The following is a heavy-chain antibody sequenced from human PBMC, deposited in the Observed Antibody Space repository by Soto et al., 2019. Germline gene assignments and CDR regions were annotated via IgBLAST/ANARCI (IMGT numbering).Heavy chain of an antibody. Sequence: AGGSLRLSCVASGFTFSSSAMNWVRQAPGKGLEWVSTISGSGVAKYYADSVKGRFTISRDNSNNTVSLQMNSLRAEDAAVYYCAKDRSPGATTWNVYWGQGTLVTVSS. D-gene: IGHD1-26*01. CDR3: AKDRSPGATTWNVY. V-gene: IGHV3-23*01. CDR1: GFTFSSSA. CDR2: ISGSGVAK. J-gene: IGHJ4*02.